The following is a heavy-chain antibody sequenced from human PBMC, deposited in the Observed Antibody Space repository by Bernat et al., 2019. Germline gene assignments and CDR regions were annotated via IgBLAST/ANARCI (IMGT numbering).Heavy chain of an antibody. CDR1: GFTFSSYA. J-gene: IGHJ3*02. V-gene: IGHV3-23*01. CDR3: AKDEDTSGYAKGVDAFDI. Sequence: EVQLLESGGGLVQPGGSLRLSCAASGFTFSSYAMSWVRQAPGKGLEWVSAISGSGGSTYYADSVKGRFTISRDNSKNTLYLQMNSLRAEDTAVYYCAKDEDTSGYAKGVDAFDIWAQGTMVTVSS. CDR2: ISGSGGST. D-gene: IGHD5-12*01.